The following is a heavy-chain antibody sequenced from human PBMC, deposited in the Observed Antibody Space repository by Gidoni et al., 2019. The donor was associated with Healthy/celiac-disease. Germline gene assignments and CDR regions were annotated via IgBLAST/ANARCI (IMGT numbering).Heavy chain of an antibody. CDR2: INHRGST. J-gene: IGHJ4*02. D-gene: IGHD2-15*01. Sequence: QVQLQQWGAGLLKTSETLSLTCAVSGGSFSGYYWSWIRQPPGKGLEWIGEINHRGSTNYNPSLKSRVTISVDTSKNQFSLKLSSVTAADTAVYYCASAVVAAIIDYWGQGTLVTVSS. CDR3: ASAVVAAIIDY. CDR1: GGSFSGYY. V-gene: IGHV4-34*01.